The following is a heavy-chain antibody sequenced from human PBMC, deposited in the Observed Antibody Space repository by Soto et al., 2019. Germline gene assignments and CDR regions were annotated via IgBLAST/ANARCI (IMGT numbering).Heavy chain of an antibody. V-gene: IGHV1-2*02. Sequence: ASVKVSCKASGYTFTGYYMHWVRQAPGQGLEWMGWINPNSGGTNYAQKFQGRVTMTRDTSISTAYMELSRLRSDDTAVYYCARVGHYYDSSGSPRHAFDIGGQGTMVTVSS. J-gene: IGHJ3*02. CDR1: GYTFTGYY. CDR2: INPNSGGT. D-gene: IGHD3-22*01. CDR3: ARVGHYYDSSGSPRHAFDI.